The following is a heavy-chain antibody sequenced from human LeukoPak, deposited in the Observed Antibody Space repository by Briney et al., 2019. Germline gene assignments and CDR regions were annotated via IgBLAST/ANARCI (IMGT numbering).Heavy chain of an antibody. Sequence: GASVKVSCKASGCTFTSYDINWVRQATGQGLEWMGWMNPNSGNTGYAQKFQGRVTMTRNTSISTAYMELSSLRSEDTAVYYCASCLGTYCSSTGFDPWGQGTLVTVSS. V-gene: IGHV1-8*01. D-gene: IGHD2-2*01. CDR2: MNPNSGNT. CDR3: ASCLGTYCSSTGFDP. J-gene: IGHJ5*02. CDR1: GCTFTSYD.